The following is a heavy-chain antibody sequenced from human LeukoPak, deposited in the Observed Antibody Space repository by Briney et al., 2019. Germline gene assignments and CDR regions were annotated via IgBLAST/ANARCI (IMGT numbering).Heavy chain of an antibody. CDR1: GFTFSSYS. CDR2: ISSSSSTI. V-gene: IGHV3-48*01. CDR3: ASSGAHCSSTSCYSVDFDY. D-gene: IGHD2-2*01. Sequence: GGSLRLSCAASGFTFSSYSMNWVRQAPGKGLEWVSYISSSSSTIYYADSVKGRFTISRDNAKNSLYLQMNSLRAEDTAVYYCASSGAHCSSTSCYSVDFDYWGQGTLVTVSS. J-gene: IGHJ4*02.